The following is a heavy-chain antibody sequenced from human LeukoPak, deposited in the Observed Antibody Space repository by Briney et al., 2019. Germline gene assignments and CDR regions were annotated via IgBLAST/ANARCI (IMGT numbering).Heavy chain of an antibody. D-gene: IGHD6-6*01. CDR2: FNPNSGAT. CDR3: ARALANFFDY. CDR1: GYTSTGYY. V-gene: IGHV1-2*06. J-gene: IGHJ4*02. Sequence: GASVKVSCKASGYTSTGYYMHWVRQAPGQGLEWMGRFNPNSGATNSAQKVQGRVIMTGDTSISTAYMELSRLRSDDTAVYYCARALANFFDYWGQGTLVTVSS.